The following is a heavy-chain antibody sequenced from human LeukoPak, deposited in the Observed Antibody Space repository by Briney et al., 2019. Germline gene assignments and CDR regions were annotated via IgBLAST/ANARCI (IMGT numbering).Heavy chain of an antibody. J-gene: IGHJ3*02. V-gene: IGHV3-53*01. CDR3: ARDRRSGLGHAFDI. D-gene: IGHD3-3*01. CDR2: IYPGGNA. CDR1: GFTFSDYY. Sequence: GGSLRLSCAASGFTFSDYYMSWIRQAPGKGLEWVSVIYPGGNALYADSVKGRFTISRDISKNIVYLQINNLRVEDTAVYYCARDRRSGLGHAFDIWGQGTVVTVSS.